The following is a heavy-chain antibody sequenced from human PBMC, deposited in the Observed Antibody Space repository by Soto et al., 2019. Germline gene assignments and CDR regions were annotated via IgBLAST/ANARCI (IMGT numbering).Heavy chain of an antibody. J-gene: IGHJ4*02. CDR3: ATLSGGGGDIAVAGPRDY. D-gene: IGHD6-19*01. CDR1: GGSISSSNW. Sequence: QVQLQESGPGLVKPSGTLSLTCAVSGGSISSSNWWSCVRQPPGKGLEWIGEIYHSGSTNYNPSLKSRVTISVDKSKNQFSLKLSSVTAADTAVYYCATLSGGGGDIAVAGPRDYWGQGTLVTVSS. V-gene: IGHV4-4*02. CDR2: IYHSGST.